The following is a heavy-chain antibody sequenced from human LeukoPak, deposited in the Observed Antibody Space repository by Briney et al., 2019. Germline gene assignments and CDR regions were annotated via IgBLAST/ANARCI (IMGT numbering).Heavy chain of an antibody. D-gene: IGHD6-13*01. V-gene: IGHV3-33*01. CDR1: GFTFSSYG. J-gene: IGHJ4*02. CDR3: ARYRFQLVSHFDY. Sequence: GRSLRLSCVASGFTFSSYGMHWVRQAPGKGLECLAVIWYDGSNKCHADSVKGRFTISRDNSKNTLYLQMNSLRAEDTAVYYCARYRFQLVSHFDYWGQGTLVTVSS. CDR2: IWYDGSNK.